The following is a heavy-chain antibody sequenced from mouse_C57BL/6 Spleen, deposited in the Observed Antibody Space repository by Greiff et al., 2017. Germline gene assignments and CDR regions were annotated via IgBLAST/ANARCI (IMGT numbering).Heavy chain of an antibody. CDR1: GYSFTGYY. CDR2: INPSTGGT. V-gene: IGHV1-42*01. CDR3: ARFFYGYDPKCDY. D-gene: IGHD2-2*01. Sequence: VQLQQSGPELVKPGASVKISCKASGYSFTGYYMNWVKQSPEKSLEWIGEINPSTGGTTYNQKFKAKATLTVDKSSSTAYMQLKSLTSEDSAVYYCARFFYGYDPKCDYWGQGTTLTVSS. J-gene: IGHJ2*01.